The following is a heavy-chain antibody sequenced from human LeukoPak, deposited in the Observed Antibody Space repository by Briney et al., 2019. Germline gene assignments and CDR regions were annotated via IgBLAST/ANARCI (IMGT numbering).Heavy chain of an antibody. Sequence: ASVKVSCKASGYTFTSYDINWVRQTTGQGREWMGWMNPNNGNTGSAQKFQGRITMTRNTSISTAYMELSSRRDEKTAVYYCVRDTTPPSSFDFWRQGILVAVS. D-gene: IGHD2-15*01. CDR3: VRDTTPPSSFDF. CDR1: GYTFTSYD. V-gene: IGHV1-8*01. CDR2: MNPNNGNT. J-gene: IGHJ4*02.